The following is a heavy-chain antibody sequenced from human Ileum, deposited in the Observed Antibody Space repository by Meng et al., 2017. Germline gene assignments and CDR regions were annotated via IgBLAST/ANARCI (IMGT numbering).Heavy chain of an antibody. CDR3: AGGRPGSAPFDY. CDR1: GFTFSDHL. Sequence: GESLKISCAASGFTFSDHLMDWVRQAPGKGLEWVGRSRTKASGYTTEYAASVRGRFSVSRDESENSLFLQMNSLKAEDTAVYYCAGGRPGSAPFDYWGQGTTVTVSS. J-gene: IGHJ4*02. D-gene: IGHD1-26*01. V-gene: IGHV3-72*01. CDR2: SRTKASGYTT.